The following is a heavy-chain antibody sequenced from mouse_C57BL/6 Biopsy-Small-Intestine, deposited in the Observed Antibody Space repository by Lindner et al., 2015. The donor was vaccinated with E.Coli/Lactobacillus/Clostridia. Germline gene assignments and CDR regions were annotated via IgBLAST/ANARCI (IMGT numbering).Heavy chain of an antibody. V-gene: IGHV1-4*01. Sequence: SVKVSCKASHKIFASSIITWVRQAPGQGLDWMGWVSAYNGRTNYAQNLQGRVTMTTDTSTRTAYMELRSLTSDDTAVYYCARPDYYDSSGYFIDEYSYGMDVWGQGTTVTVSS. CDR2: VSAYNGRT. CDR3: ARPDYYDSSGYFIDEYSYGMDV. J-gene: IGHJ1*01. CDR1: HKIFASSI. D-gene: IGHD1-1*02.